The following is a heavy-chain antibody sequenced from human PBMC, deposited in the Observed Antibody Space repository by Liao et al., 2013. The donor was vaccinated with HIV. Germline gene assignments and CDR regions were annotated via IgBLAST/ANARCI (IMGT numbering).Heavy chain of an antibody. CDR2: IYTSGST. J-gene: IGHJ4*02. CDR3: ARALYSGHDY. D-gene: IGHD2-8*01. V-gene: IGHV4-61*02. Sequence: QPQLQESGPGLVKPSQTLSLTCTVSGGSISSGSYYWSWIRQPAGKGLEWIGRIYTSGSTNYNPSLKSRVTISVDTSKNQFSLRLSSVTAADTAVYYCARALYSGHDYWGQGTLVTVSS. CDR1: GGSISSGSYY.